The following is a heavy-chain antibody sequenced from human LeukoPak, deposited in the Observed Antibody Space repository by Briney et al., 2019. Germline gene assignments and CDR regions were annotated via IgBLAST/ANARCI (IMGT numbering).Heavy chain of an antibody. CDR1: GGSISSYY. J-gene: IGHJ3*02. CDR3: ARAQWELLRSDAFDI. CDR2: IYYSGST. D-gene: IGHD1-26*01. V-gene: IGHV4-59*01. Sequence: SETLSLTCTVSGGSISSYYWSWIRQPPGKGLEWIGYIYYSGSTNYNPSLKSRVTISVDTSKNQFSLKLSSVTAADTAVYYCARAQWELLRSDAFDIWGQGTMVTASS.